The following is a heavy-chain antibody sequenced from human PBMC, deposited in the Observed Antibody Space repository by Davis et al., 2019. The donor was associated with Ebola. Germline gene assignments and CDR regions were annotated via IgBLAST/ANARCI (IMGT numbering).Heavy chain of an antibody. Sequence: SETLSLTCAVSGGSISSSNYWSWIRQPPGKGLEWIGEINHSGSTNYNPSLKSRVTISVDTSKNQFSLKLSSVTAADTAVYYCARDRPRYFDLWGRGTLVTVSS. J-gene: IGHJ2*01. CDR3: ARDRPRYFDL. CDR1: GGSISSSNY. CDR2: INHSGST. V-gene: IGHV4-4*02.